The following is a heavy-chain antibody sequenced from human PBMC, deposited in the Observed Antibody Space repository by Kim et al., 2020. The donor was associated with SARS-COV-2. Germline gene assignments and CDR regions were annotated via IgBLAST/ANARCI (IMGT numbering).Heavy chain of an antibody. CDR1: GFAFSSYE. V-gene: IGHV3-48*03. Sequence: GGSLRLSCAASGFAFSSYEMNWVRQAPGKGLEWVSDITNSGSNRYYAASVKGRFTISRDNAKNSLYLQMNTLRAEDTGVYYCARAIGKFGFCSDYPRGDMDVWGQGTTVLVSS. J-gene: IGHJ6*02. D-gene: IGHD3-3*01. CDR3: ARAIGKFGFCSDYPRGDMDV. CDR2: ITNSGSNR.